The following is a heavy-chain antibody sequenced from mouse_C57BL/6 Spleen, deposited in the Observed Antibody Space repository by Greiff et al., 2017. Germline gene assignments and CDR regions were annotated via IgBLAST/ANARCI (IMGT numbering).Heavy chain of an antibody. J-gene: IGHJ4*01. CDR1: GYAFSSYW. Sequence: VKLMESGAELVKPGASVKISCKASGYAFSSYWMNWVKQRPGKGLEWIGQIYPGDGDTNYNGKFKGKATLTADKSSSTAYMQLSSLTSEDSAVYFCASRETAQAMDYWGQGTSVTVSS. CDR2: IYPGDGDT. CDR3: ASRETAQAMDY. V-gene: IGHV1-80*01. D-gene: IGHD3-2*02.